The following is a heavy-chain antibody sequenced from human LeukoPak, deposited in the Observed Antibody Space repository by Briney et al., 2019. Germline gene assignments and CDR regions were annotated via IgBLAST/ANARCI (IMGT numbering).Heavy chain of an antibody. CDR2: INGGNGNT. J-gene: IGHJ4*02. CDR1: GYAFTSYA. Sequence: ASVKVSCKASGYAFTSYAVHWVRQAPGQRLEWMGWINGGNGNTKYSEKFQDGVTITRDTSASTAYMELSRLRSEDTAVYYCARVRVTFGEADFDCWGQGTLVTVSS. V-gene: IGHV1-3*01. D-gene: IGHD3-10*01. CDR3: ARVRVTFGEADFDC.